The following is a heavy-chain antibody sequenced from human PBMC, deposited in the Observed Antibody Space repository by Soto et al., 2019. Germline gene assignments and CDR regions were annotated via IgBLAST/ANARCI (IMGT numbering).Heavy chain of an antibody. CDR1: GGSISSYY. V-gene: IGHV4-59*01. CDR3: ARGPVAAL. D-gene: IGHD6-19*01. CDR2: IYYSGST. J-gene: IGHJ4*02. Sequence: LSLTCTVSGGSISSYYWSWIRQPPGKGLEWIGYIYYSGSTNYNPSLKSRVTISVDTSKNQFSLKLSSVTAADTAVYYCARGPVAALRGQGTLVTVSS.